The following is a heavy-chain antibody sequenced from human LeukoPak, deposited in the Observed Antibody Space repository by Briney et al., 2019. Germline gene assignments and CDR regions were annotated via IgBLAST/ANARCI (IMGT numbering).Heavy chain of an antibody. V-gene: IGHV4-34*01. Sequence: IXXPPXXXLEWIGEINHSGSTNYNPSLKSRVTISVDTSKNQFSLKLSSVTAADTAVYYCARENGSGYDYWGQGTLVTVSS. J-gene: IGHJ4*02. CDR2: INHSGST. CDR3: ARENGSGYDY. D-gene: IGHD3-10*01.